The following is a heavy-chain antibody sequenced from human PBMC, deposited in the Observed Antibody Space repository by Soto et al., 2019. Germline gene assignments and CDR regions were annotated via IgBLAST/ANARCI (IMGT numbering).Heavy chain of an antibody. CDR3: ARDRGLRGWFDP. CDR2: ISYSGST. J-gene: IGHJ5*02. CDR1: GASITTYY. V-gene: IGHV4-59*01. Sequence: PSETLSLTCTVSGASITTYYWSWIRQPPGKGLEWIGYISYSGSTDYNPSLKSRVTISFDASKNQISLQVRSATAADAAVYYCARDRGLRGWFDPWGQGTLVNISS.